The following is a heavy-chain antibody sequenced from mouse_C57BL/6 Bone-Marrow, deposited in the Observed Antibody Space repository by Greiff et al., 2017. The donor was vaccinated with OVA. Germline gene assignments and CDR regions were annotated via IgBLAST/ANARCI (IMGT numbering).Heavy chain of an antibody. CDR2: INPSNGGT. CDR1: GYTFTSYW. CDR3: ARTDLWLRRPFAY. Sequence: QVHVKQPGTELVKPGASVKLSCKASGYTFTSYWMHWVKQRPGQGLEWIGNINPSNGGTNYNEKFKSKATLTVDKSSSTAYMQLSSLTSEDSAVYYCARTDLWLRRPFAYWGQGTLVTVSA. V-gene: IGHV1-53*01. J-gene: IGHJ3*01. D-gene: IGHD2-2*01.